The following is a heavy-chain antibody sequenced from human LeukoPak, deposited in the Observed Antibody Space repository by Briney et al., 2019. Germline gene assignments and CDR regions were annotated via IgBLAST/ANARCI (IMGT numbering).Heavy chain of an antibody. CDR2: TYYRSKWFY. D-gene: IGHD3-3*01. J-gene: IGHJ4*02. CDR1: GDSVSSNSAA. CDR3: ARERSDSFDY. Sequence: SQTLSLTCVLSGDSVSSNSAAWNWIRQSPSRGLEWLGRTYYRSKWFYDYAGFVKSRITINPDTSKNQISLQLNSVTPEDTAVYYCARERSDSFDYWGQGTLVTVSS. V-gene: IGHV6-1*01.